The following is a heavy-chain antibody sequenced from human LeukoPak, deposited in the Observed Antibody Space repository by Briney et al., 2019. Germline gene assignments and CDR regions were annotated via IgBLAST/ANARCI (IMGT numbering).Heavy chain of an antibody. CDR1: GFTFSNAW. D-gene: IGHD4-17*01. V-gene: IGHV3-15*05. CDR3: ARGGYGAHMG. J-gene: IGHJ4*02. Sequence: GGSLRLSCAASGFTFSNAWMSWVRQAPGKGLEWVGRIKSKTDGGTTDYAAPVKGRFTISRDNAKNTVDLQMNSLRAEDTAVYYCARGGYGAHMGWGQGTLVTVSS. CDR2: IKSKTDGGTT.